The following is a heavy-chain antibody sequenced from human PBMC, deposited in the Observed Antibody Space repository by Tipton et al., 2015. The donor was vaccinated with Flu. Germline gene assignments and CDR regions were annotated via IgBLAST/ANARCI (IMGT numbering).Heavy chain of an antibody. V-gene: IGHV4-59*01. Sequence: TLSLTCTVFGGSISSYYWSWIRQPPGKGLEWIGYIYYSGSTNYNPSLKSRVTISVDTSKNQSSLKLSSVTAADTAVYYCARDNDSSGPHYFDYWGQGTLVTVSS. CDR2: IYYSGST. J-gene: IGHJ4*02. CDR1: GGSISSYY. D-gene: IGHD3-22*01. CDR3: ARDNDSSGPHYFDY.